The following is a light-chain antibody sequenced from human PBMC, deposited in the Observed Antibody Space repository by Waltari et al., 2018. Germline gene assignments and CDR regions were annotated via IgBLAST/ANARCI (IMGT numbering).Light chain of an antibody. J-gene: IGKJ5*01. CDR3: QQRSNWPGLIT. CDR2: DAS. Sequence: EIVLTQSPATLSLSPGERATLSCRASQSVSSYLAWYQQKPGQAPRLLIYDASNRATGIPARFSGSGSGTDFTLTSSSLEPEDFAVDYCQQRSNWPGLITFGQGTRLEIK. V-gene: IGKV3-11*01. CDR1: QSVSSY.